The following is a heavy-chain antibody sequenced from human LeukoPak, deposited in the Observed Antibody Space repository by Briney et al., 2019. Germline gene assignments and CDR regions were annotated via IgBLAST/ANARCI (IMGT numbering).Heavy chain of an antibody. CDR1: GFTFDDYA. D-gene: IGHD3-22*01. J-gene: IGHJ3*02. CDR3: AKDHRLIVVAYAFDI. Sequence: PGGSLRLSCAASGFTFDDYAMHWVRQAPGKGLEWVSLISGHGGNTYYADSVKGRFTISRDNSRNSLYLQMSSLRTEDTALYYCAKDHRLIVVAYAFDIWGQGTMVTVSS. V-gene: IGHV3-43*02. CDR2: ISGHGGNT.